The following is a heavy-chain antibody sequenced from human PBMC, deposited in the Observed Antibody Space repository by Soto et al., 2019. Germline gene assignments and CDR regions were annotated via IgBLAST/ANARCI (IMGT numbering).Heavy chain of an antibody. J-gene: IGHJ6*02. CDR2: IYYSGRT. CDR1: GGSLSSSRYY. CDR3: ARHIRDYDFCSGYLGNYYYGMHV. Sequence: SETLSLPCTVPGGSLSSSRYYWAWIRQPPGKGLEWVGRIYYSGRTYYNPSLKSRVTISVDTSKNQFSLKLSSVTAADTAVYYCARHIRDYDFCSGYLGNYYYGMHVWGQRTTVS. D-gene: IGHD3-3*01. V-gene: IGHV4-39*01.